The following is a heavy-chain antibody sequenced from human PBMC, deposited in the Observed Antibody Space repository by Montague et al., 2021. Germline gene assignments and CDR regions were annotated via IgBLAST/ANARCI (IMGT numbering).Heavy chain of an antibody. D-gene: IGHD2-2*01. CDR2: IYWDDDK. CDR3: ANGIVVVSAAYYFDY. Sequence: PALVKPTQTLTLTCTFSGFSLSTSGVGVGWIRQPPGKALEWLALIYWDDDKRYSPSLKSRLTITKDTSKNQVVLTMTNMDPVDTATYYCANGIVVVSAAYYFDYWGQGTLVTVSS. J-gene: IGHJ4*02. V-gene: IGHV2-5*02. CDR1: GFSLSTSGVG.